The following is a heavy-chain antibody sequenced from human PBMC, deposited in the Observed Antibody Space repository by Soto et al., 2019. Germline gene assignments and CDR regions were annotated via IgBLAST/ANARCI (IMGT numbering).Heavy chain of an antibody. Sequence: QVQLQESGPGLVKPSETLSLTCTVSGGSISSYYWSWIRQPPGKGLEWIGYIYYSGSTNYNPSLKSRVTISVDTSKNQFSLKLSSVTAADTAVYYCAGGYSSGDVDYWGQGTLVTVFS. D-gene: IGHD6-19*01. CDR2: IYYSGST. CDR1: GGSISSYY. V-gene: IGHV4-59*08. J-gene: IGHJ4*02. CDR3: AGGYSSGDVDY.